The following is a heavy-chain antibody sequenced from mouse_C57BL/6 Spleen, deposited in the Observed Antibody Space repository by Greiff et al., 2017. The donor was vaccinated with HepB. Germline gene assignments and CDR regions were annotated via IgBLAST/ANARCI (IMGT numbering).Heavy chain of an antibody. Sequence: EVKLMESGGGLVQPGGSMKLSCVASGFTFSNYWMNWVRQSPEKGLEWVAQIRLKSDNYATHYAESVKGRFTISRDDSKSSVYLQMNNLRAEDTGIYYCTGGGFLAWFAYWGQGTLVTVSA. CDR1: GFTFSNYW. CDR3: TGGGFLAWFAY. J-gene: IGHJ3*01. CDR2: IRLKSDNYAT. V-gene: IGHV6-3*01.